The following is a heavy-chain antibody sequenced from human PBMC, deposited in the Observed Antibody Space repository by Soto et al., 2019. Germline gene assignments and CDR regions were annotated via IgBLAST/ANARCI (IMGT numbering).Heavy chain of an antibody. CDR2: IIPIFGTA. Sequence: ASVKVSCKASGGTFSSYAISWVRQAPGQGLEWMGGIIPIFGTANYAQKFQGRVTITADESTSTAYMELSSLRSEDTAVYYCARIRYYYDSSGSDAFDIWGQGTMVTVSS. D-gene: IGHD3-22*01. CDR3: ARIRYYYDSSGSDAFDI. V-gene: IGHV1-69*13. J-gene: IGHJ3*02. CDR1: GGTFSSYA.